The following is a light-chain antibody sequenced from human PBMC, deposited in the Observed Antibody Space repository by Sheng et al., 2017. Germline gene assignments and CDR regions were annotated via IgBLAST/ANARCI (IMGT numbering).Light chain of an antibody. J-gene: IGKJ2*01. V-gene: IGKV3-20*01. Sequence: EVVLTQSPATLSLSPGERATLSCRASQTINRDFLAWYRHKSGQAPRLLIYGASSRAPGIPERFSGSGSGTDFTLTINTLEPEDFAVYYCQQYGNVPRTFGQGTKLEIK. CDR3: QQYGNVPRT. CDR2: GAS. CDR1: QTINRDF.